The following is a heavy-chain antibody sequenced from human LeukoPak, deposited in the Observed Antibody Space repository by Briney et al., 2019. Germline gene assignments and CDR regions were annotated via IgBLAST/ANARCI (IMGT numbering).Heavy chain of an antibody. Sequence: SETLSLTCAVSGYSISSGYYWGWIRQPPGKGLEWIGSIYHSGSTYYNPSLKSRVTISVDTSKNQFSLKLSSVTAADTAVYYCPSLGQGDYWGQGTLVTVSS. V-gene: IGHV4-38-2*01. CDR3: PSLGQGDY. CDR2: IYHSGST. J-gene: IGHJ4*02. CDR1: GYSISSGYY. D-gene: IGHD7-27*01.